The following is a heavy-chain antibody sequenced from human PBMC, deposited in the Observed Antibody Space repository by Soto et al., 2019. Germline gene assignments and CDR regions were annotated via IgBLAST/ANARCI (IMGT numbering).Heavy chain of an antibody. CDR1: GFTFSSYA. V-gene: IGHV3-30-3*01. CDR3: ARAVSHYYYYYGMDV. J-gene: IGHJ6*02. Sequence: PGGSLRLSCAASGFTFSSYAMHWVRQAPGKGLEWVAVISYDGSNKYYADSVKGRFTISRDNSKNTLYLQMNSLRAEDTAVYYCARAVSHYYYYYGMDVWGQGTTVTVSS. D-gene: IGHD2-8*01. CDR2: ISYDGSNK.